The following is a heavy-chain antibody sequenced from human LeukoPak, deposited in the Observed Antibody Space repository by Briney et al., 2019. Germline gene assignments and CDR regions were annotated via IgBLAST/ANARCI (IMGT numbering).Heavy chain of an antibody. Sequence: PSETLSLTCTVSGGSISTYYWSWIRQPPGKGLEWIGYISYSGGTYYNPSLKSRVTISVDTSKNQFSLKLSSVTAADTAVYYCARDTVVVTAILPGGWFDPWGQGTLVTVSS. CDR2: ISYSGGT. CDR1: GGSISTYY. V-gene: IGHV4-59*12. J-gene: IGHJ5*02. CDR3: ARDTVVVTAILPGGWFDP. D-gene: IGHD2-21*02.